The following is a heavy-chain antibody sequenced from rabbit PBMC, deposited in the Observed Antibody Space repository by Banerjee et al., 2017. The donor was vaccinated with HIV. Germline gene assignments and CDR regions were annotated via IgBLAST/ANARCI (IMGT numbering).Heavy chain of an antibody. CDR2: IDAGSSGST. Sequence: QQQLEESGGDLVKPEGSLTLTCTASGFSFSISYYMCWVRQAPGKGLEWIACIDAGSSGSTYYATWAKGRFTISKTSSTTVTLQMTSLTAADTATYFCASDVSIYYFNLWGPGTLVTVS. J-gene: IGHJ4*01. D-gene: IGHD1-1*01. CDR1: GFSFSISYY. V-gene: IGHV1S45*01. CDR3: ASDVSIYYFNL.